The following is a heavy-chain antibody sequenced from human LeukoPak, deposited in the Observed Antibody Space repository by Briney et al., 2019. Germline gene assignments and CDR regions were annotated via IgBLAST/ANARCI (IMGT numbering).Heavy chain of an antibody. J-gene: IGHJ4*02. D-gene: IGHD3-10*01. Sequence: PSETLSLTCAVYGGSFSGYYWSWIRQPPGKGLEWIGEISHSGSTNYNPSLKSRVTISVDTSKNQFSPKLSSVTAADTAVYYCARTPRGVFDYWGQGTLVTVSS. CDR3: ARTPRGVFDY. CDR1: GGSFSGYY. V-gene: IGHV4-34*01. CDR2: ISHSGST.